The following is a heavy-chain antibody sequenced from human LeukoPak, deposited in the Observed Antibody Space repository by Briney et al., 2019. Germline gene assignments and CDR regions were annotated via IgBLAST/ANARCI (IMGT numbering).Heavy chain of an antibody. J-gene: IGHJ4*02. Sequence: SQTLSLTCAISGDSVSNNIATWGWIRQPPGKGLEWIGSIYDSGSTYYNPSLKSRVTISVDTSKNQFSLKLSSVTAADTAVYYCARERGGYCSGGSCYNYFDYWGQGTLVTVSS. CDR1: GDSVSNNIAT. D-gene: IGHD2-15*01. V-gene: IGHV4-39*07. CDR2: IYDSGST. CDR3: ARERGGYCSGGSCYNYFDY.